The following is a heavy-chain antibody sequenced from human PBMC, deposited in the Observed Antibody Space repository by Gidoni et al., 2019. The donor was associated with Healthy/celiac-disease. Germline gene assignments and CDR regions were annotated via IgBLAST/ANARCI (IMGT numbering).Heavy chain of an antibody. V-gene: IGHV1-3*01. CDR2: INAGNGDT. CDR3: ARLGELTYYVTGDCYFDL. Sequence: QVQLVQSGAEVKTPGASVRVSGKASGYTVTSYAMHWLREAPGQALEWMGWINAGNGDTKYSQKFQGRVSITTDTSASTAYMELSSLRSEDTAVYYCARLGELTYYVTGDCYFDLWGRGTLVTVSS. J-gene: IGHJ2*01. D-gene: IGHD1-26*01. CDR1: GYTVTSYA.